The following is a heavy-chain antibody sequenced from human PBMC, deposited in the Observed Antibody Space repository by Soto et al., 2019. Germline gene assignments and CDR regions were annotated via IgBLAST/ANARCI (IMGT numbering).Heavy chain of an antibody. J-gene: IGHJ5*02. CDR3: ARDKKGIAAAENWFDT. V-gene: IGHV4-31*03. D-gene: IGHD6-13*01. CDR2: IYYSGST. CDR1: GGSISSGGYY. Sequence: QVQLQESGPGLVKPSQTLSLTCTVSGGSISSGGYYWSWIRQHPVKGLEWIGYIYYSGSTYYNPALKCRVTISVDTSKNQFSLKLSSVTAADTAVYYCARDKKGIAAAENWFDTWGQVTMVNVSA.